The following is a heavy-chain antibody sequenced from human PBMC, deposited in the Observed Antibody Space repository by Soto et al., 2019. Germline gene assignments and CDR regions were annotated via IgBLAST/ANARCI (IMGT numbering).Heavy chain of an antibody. V-gene: IGHV3-33*06. CDR2: ILYDGSNQ. CDR1: GFTFSSYA. J-gene: IGHJ5*02. D-gene: IGHD6-13*01. CDR3: AKEGRVGYSTRIFRRDNWFDP. Sequence: GGSLRLSCAASGFTFSSYAMSWVRQAPGKGLEWVAAILYDGSNQYYADAVKGRFTISRDNSKNTLYLQMNSLRVEDTAVYYCAKEGRVGYSTRIFRRDNWFDPWGQGTPVTVSS.